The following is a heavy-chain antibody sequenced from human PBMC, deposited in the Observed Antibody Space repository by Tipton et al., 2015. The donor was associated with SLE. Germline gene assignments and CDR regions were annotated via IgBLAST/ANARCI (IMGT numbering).Heavy chain of an antibody. D-gene: IGHD6-19*01. Sequence: TLSLTCAVYGGSFSVYYWSWSWIRQPPGKGLEWIGEIDHSRSTNYNPSLKSRVTISVDTSKNQFSLKLSSVTAADTALYYCARNSGWYRYDYWGQGTLVTVSS. CDR3: ARNSGWYRYDY. V-gene: IGHV4-34*01. CDR1: GGSFSVYY. CDR2: IDHSRST. J-gene: IGHJ4*02.